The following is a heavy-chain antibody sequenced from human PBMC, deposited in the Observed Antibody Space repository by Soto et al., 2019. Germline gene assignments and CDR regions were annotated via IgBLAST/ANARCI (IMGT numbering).Heavy chain of an antibody. CDR1: GFTFSNAW. CDR3: TATTDDCSGGSCYPENFDY. Sequence: GGSLRLSCAASGFTFSNAWMSWVRQAPGKGLEWVGRIKSKTDGGTTDYAAPVKGRFTISRDDSKNTLYLQMNSLKTEDTAVYYCTATTDDCSGGSCYPENFDYWGQGTLVTVSS. V-gene: IGHV3-15*01. D-gene: IGHD2-15*01. CDR2: IKSKTDGGTT. J-gene: IGHJ4*02.